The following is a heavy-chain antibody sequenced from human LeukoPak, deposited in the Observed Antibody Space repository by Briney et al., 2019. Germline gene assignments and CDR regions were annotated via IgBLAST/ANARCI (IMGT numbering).Heavy chain of an antibody. J-gene: IGHJ6*02. V-gene: IGHV3-23*01. CDR1: GFTFSSYA. D-gene: IGHD3-16*02. Sequence: GGSLRLSCAASGFTFSSYAMSWVRQAPGKGLEWVSAISGSGGSTYYADSVKGRFTISRDNSKNTLYLQMNSLRAEDTAVYYCAVISTYTFEGVIVNFASDYYGMDVWGQGTTVTVSS. CDR3: AVISTYTFEGVIVNFASDYYGMDV. CDR2: ISGSGGST.